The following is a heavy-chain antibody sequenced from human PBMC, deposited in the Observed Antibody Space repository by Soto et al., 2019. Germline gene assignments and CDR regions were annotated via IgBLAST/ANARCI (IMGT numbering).Heavy chain of an antibody. D-gene: IGHD5-12*01. CDR3: AGEMATIM. Sequence: QVQLVESGGGVVQPGRSLRLSCAASGFTFSSYTMHWVRQAPGKGLEWVAVISYHESNKYYADSVKGRFTISRDNSKNTLYLQMNSLRAEDTAVYYCAGEMATIMWGQGTLVTVSS. V-gene: IGHV3-30-3*01. CDR2: ISYHESNK. J-gene: IGHJ4*02. CDR1: GFTFSSYT.